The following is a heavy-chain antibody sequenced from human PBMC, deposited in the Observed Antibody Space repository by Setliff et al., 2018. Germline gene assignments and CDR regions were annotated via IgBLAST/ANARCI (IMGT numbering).Heavy chain of an antibody. J-gene: IGHJ6*03. CDR3: ARVPRIIIMVGVISHYYYMDV. V-gene: IGHV1-69*05. Sequence: SVKVSCKASGGTFRSYGISWVRQAPGQGLEWMGGTIPSFGSTNYAQKFQDRVTIITDESTSTAYMELSSLRTEDTAVYYCARVPRIIIMVGVISHYYYMDVWGKGTTVTVSS. D-gene: IGHD3-3*02. CDR2: TIPSFGST. CDR1: GGTFRSYG.